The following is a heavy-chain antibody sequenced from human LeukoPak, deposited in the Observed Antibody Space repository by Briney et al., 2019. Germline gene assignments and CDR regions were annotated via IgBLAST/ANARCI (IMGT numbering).Heavy chain of an antibody. V-gene: IGHV3-9*01. CDR2: ISWNSGSI. CDR1: GFTFDDYA. D-gene: IGHD6-19*01. J-gene: IGHJ4*02. CDR3: AKVRGHYSSGWYDDY. Sequence: PGRSLRLSCAASGFTFDDYAMHWVRQAPGKGLEWVSGISWNSGSIGYADSVKGRFTISRDNAKNTLYLQMNSLRAEDTAVYYCAKVRGHYSSGWYDDYWGQGTLVTVSS.